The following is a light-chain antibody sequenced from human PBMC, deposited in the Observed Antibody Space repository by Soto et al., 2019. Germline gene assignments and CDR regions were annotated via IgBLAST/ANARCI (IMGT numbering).Light chain of an antibody. CDR3: QSYDTNTVL. CDR2: EDD. Sequence: NFTLTQPHSVSESPGKTVTISCTRSSGSIGSNSVQWYQQRPGSAPTTVIYEDDQRPSGVPNRFSGSIDSSSNSASLTISGLQTEDEADYYCQSYDTNTVLFGGGTKVTVL. CDR1: SGSIGSNS. J-gene: IGLJ2*01. V-gene: IGLV6-57*04.